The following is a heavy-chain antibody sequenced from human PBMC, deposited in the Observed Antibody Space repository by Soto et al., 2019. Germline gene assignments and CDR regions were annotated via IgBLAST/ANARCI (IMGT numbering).Heavy chain of an antibody. J-gene: IGHJ4*02. CDR3: TPLALKYVSGWYDFSY. Sequence: EAQLVESGGGLVKPGGSLRLSCAASGFTFSNVWMHWVRQAPGKGMEWVGRIKSKIDGETTDYAAPVKGRFSISRDDSKNTLYLQMNSLKTEDTAVYYCTPLALKYVSGWYDFSYWGQGTLVTVSS. CDR2: IKSKIDGETT. CDR1: GFTFSNVW. D-gene: IGHD6-19*01. V-gene: IGHV3-15*07.